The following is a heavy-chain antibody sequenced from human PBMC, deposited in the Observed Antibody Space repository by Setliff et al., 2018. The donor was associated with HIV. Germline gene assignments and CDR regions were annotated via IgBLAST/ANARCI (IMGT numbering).Heavy chain of an antibody. V-gene: IGHV1-46*01. CDR3: ARGWGWASGNYPVYYYKMDV. Sequence: ASVKVSCKTSGYSFTNYGYGISWVRQAPGQGLEWMGVINTSGGSAGYAEKFRGRVTMTRDTSTNTVYMDLRNLRSEDTAVYYCARGWGWASGNYPVYYYKMDVWGKGTTVTVSS. D-gene: IGHD3-10*01. CDR1: GYSFTNYGYG. J-gene: IGHJ6*03. CDR2: INTSGGSA.